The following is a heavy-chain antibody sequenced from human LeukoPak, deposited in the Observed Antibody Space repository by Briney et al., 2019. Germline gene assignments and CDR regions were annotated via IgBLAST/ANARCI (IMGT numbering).Heavy chain of an antibody. V-gene: IGHV4-59*01. CDR3: ASPLAGSSGYRRGNAFDI. J-gene: IGHJ3*02. Sequence: SETLSLTCTVSGDSISNYYWSWIRQPPGKGLEWIGYIYSSGSTNYNPSLKSRVTISVDTSKHQFSLKLSSVTAADTAVYYCASPLAGSSGYRRGNAFDIWGQGTMVTVSS. D-gene: IGHD3-22*01. CDR1: GDSISNYY. CDR2: IYSSGST.